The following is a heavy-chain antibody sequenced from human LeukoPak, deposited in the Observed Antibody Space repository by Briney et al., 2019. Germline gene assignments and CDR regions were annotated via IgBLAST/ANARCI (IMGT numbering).Heavy chain of an antibody. CDR2: ISSSSSTI. CDR3: AGPTSDYYDSSGLEYY. Sequence: GGSLRLSCAASGFTFSSYSMNWVRQAPGKGLEWVSYISSSSSTIYYADSVKGRFTISRDNAKNSLYLQMNSLRAEDTAVYYCAGPTSDYYDSSGLEYYWGQGTLVTVSS. V-gene: IGHV3-48*04. J-gene: IGHJ4*02. CDR1: GFTFSSYS. D-gene: IGHD3-22*01.